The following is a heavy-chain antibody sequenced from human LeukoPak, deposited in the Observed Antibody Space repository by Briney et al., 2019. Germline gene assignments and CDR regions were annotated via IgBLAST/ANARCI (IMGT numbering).Heavy chain of an antibody. CDR2: INPNNGGP. Sequence: ASVKVSCKASGYTFIGYYMHWVRQAPGQGLEWMGWINPNNGGPNYAQKFQGRVSMTRDTSISTAYMELRSLRSDDTAVYYCARERLQVGLADYWGQGTLVTVSS. J-gene: IGHJ4*02. V-gene: IGHV1-2*02. CDR3: ARERLQVGLADY. CDR1: GYTFIGYY. D-gene: IGHD1-26*01.